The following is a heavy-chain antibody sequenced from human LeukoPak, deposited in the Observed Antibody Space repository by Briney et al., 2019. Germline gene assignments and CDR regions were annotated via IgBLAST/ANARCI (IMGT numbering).Heavy chain of an antibody. D-gene: IGHD4-17*01. V-gene: IGHV7-4-1*02. CDR2: INTDTGNP. CDR1: GYTFTNYA. CDR3: ARVKTMTPPYYYYYGMDV. J-gene: IGHJ6*02. Sequence: ASVKVSCKASGYTFTNYAMNWVRQAPGQGLEWMGWINTDTGNPTYAQGFTGRFVFSLDTSVSTAYLQISSLKAEDTAVYYCARVKTMTPPYYYYYGMDVWGQGTTVTVSS.